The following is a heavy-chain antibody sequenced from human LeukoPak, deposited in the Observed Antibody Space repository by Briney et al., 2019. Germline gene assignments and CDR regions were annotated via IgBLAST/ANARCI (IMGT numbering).Heavy chain of an antibody. CDR3: ARGERQRLVSDY. J-gene: IGHJ4*02. CDR1: GGSISSYY. CDR2: IYYSGST. V-gene: IGHV4-59*01. D-gene: IGHD6-13*01. Sequence: SGTLSLTCTVSGGSISSYYWSWIRQPPGKGLEWIGYIYYSGSTNYNPSLKSRVTISVDTSKNQFSLKLSSVTAADTAVYYCARGERQRLVSDYWGQGTLVTVSS.